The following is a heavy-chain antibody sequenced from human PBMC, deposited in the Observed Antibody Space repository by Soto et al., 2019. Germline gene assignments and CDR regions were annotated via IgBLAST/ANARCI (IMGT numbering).Heavy chain of an antibody. CDR1: GFTFSDYY. CDR3: ARVRAAAVDI. CDR2: ISSSSSYT. V-gene: IGHV3-11*05. Sequence: QVQLVESGGGLVKPGGSLRLSCAASGFTFSDYYMSWIRQAPGKGLEWVSYISSSSSYTNYADSVKGRFTISRDKAKKSLYLQMNSLRGEVTAVYYCARVRAAAVDIWGPRKMVTVSS. J-gene: IGHJ3*02. D-gene: IGHD6-25*01.